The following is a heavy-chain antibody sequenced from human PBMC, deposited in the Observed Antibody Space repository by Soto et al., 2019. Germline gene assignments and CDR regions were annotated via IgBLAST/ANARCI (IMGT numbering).Heavy chain of an antibody. Sequence: PSETLSLTCTVSGDSFKSGSYSWSLIRQPPGKGLEWIGYVYHTGRTSYNPSLKSRVSISMDTSKNQFSLNLDSVTAADTAVYFCARDFPYFESWGQGTLVIVSS. CDR3: ARDFPYFES. J-gene: IGHJ4*02. CDR1: GDSFKSGSYS. V-gene: IGHV4-61*01. CDR2: VYHTGRT.